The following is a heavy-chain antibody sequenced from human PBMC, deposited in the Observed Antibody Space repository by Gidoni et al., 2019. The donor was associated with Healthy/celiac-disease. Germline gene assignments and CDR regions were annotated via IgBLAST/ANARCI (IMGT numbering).Heavy chain of an antibody. CDR3: ARALLIDYGGNSGFDY. CDR2: ISSSSSYI. Sequence: EVQLVASGGGLVKPGGSLRLSCPASGFTFSTYSMNWVRQAQGKGLEWVSSISSSSSYIYYADSVKGRFTISRDNAKNSLYLQMNSLRAEDTAVYYCARALLIDYGGNSGFDYWGQGTLVTVSS. J-gene: IGHJ4*02. V-gene: IGHV3-21*01. D-gene: IGHD4-17*01. CDR1: GFTFSTYS.